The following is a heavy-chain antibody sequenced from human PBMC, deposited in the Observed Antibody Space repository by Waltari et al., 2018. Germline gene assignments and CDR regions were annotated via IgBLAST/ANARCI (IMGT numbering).Heavy chain of an antibody. D-gene: IGHD3-9*01. Sequence: EVQLVESGGGLVQPGGSLRLSWEASGLAFSDYWVSWVRQAPGKGLEWVAKIKQDGSETFYVESVKGRFTISRDNAKNLLYLQMNSLRVEDTAVYFCAMTGRLGTGLPWDWGQGTLVTVSS. J-gene: IGHJ4*02. CDR2: IKQDGSET. CDR1: GLAFSDYW. V-gene: IGHV3-7*01. CDR3: AMTGRLGTGLPWD.